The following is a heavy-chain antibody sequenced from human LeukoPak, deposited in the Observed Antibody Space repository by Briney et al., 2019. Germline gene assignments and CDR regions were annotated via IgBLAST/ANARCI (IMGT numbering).Heavy chain of an antibody. Sequence: GGSLRLSCAASGFTFSSYGMRWVRQAPGMGLEWVAVISYDGNLKYYADSVKGRFTISRDNSKNTLSLQMNSLRGEDTAVYYCAKVSGVHYDSGRNFDYWGQGTLVTVSS. CDR3: AKVSGVHYDSGRNFDY. J-gene: IGHJ4*02. CDR1: GFTFSSYG. D-gene: IGHD3-10*01. V-gene: IGHV3-30*18. CDR2: ISYDGNLK.